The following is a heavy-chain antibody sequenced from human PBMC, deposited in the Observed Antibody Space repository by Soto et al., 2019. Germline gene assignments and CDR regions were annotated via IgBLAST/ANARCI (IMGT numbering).Heavy chain of an antibody. CDR2: ISAYSGNT. CDR3: AWGIYSSSWYDY. D-gene: IGHD6-13*01. CDR1: GYTFSSYG. Sequence: QVQLVQSGAEVKKPGASVKVSCKASGYTFSSYGISWVRQAPGQGLEWMGWISAYSGNTNYAQQFQGRVTMTTDTSTSTAEMGLRSLRSDDTAVYYCAWGIYSSSWYDYWGQGTLVTVSS. V-gene: IGHV1-18*01. J-gene: IGHJ4*02.